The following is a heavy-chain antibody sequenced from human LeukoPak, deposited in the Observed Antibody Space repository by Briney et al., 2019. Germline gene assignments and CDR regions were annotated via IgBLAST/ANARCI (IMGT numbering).Heavy chain of an antibody. Sequence: SETLSLTCTVSGGSISSYYWSWIRQPPGKGLEWIGEINHSGSINYNPSLKSRVTISVDTSKNQFSLKLSSVTAADTAVYYCARYTKSANYYGSGSSKLAFDYWGQGTLVTVSS. D-gene: IGHD3-10*01. CDR3: ARYTKSANYYGSGSSKLAFDY. V-gene: IGHV4-34*01. J-gene: IGHJ4*02. CDR1: GGSISSYY. CDR2: INHSGSI.